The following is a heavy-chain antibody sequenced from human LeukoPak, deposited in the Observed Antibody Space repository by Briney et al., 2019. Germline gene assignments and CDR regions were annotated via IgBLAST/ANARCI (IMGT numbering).Heavy chain of an antibody. CDR3: ARVDCSGGSCYSALTL. Sequence: GSLRLSCAASGFSFSSYGMNWVRQAPGKGLEWISYISTSSGTIYYADSVEGRFTISRDSARNSLFLQMNSLRDDDTAVYYCARVDCSGGSCYSALTLWGQGTLVTVSS. J-gene: IGHJ4*02. CDR2: ISTSSGTI. CDR1: GFSFSSYG. V-gene: IGHV3-48*02. D-gene: IGHD2-15*01.